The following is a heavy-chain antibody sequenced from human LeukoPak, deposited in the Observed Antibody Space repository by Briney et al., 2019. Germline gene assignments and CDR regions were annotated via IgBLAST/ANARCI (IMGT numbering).Heavy chain of an antibody. CDR2: INHSGST. J-gene: IGHJ6*03. Sequence: SETLSLTCAVYGGSFSGYYWSWIRQPPGKGLEWIGEINHSGSTNYNPSLKSRVTISVDTSKNQFSLKLSSVTAADTAVYYCARLPTGRYYYYYMDVWGKGTTVTVSS. V-gene: IGHV4-34*01. D-gene: IGHD1-1*01. CDR3: ARLPTGRYYYYYMDV. CDR1: GGSFSGYY.